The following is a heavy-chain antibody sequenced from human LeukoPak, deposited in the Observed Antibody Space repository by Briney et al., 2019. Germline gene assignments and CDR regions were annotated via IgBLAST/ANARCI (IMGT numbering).Heavy chain of an antibody. D-gene: IGHD1-14*01. CDR1: GFTVGSNY. Sequence: PGGSLRLSGVASGFTVGSNYMSWVRQAPGKGLEWVSLIYSGGAIRYADSVKGRFTIPRDSSRNTLFLQMNDLTVEDTARYYCARRPGNWGQGILVTVSS. CDR3: ARRPGN. V-gene: IGHV3-53*01. J-gene: IGHJ4*02. CDR2: IYSGGAI.